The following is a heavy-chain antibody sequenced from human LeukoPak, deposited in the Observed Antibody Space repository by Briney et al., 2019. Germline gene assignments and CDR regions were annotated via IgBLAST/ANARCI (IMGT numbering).Heavy chain of an antibody. J-gene: IGHJ3*01. D-gene: IGHD6-19*01. V-gene: IGHV3-48*01. Sequence: GESLRLSCAASGVTFSDYDMNWIRQAPGTGLEWVSYITGSSSSKYYADSVKGRFTISRDNAKNSLYLQMNSLRAEDTAVYYCARPTTSGWYPHWGQGTMVTVSS. CDR2: ITGSSSSK. CDR3: ARPTTSGWYPH. CDR1: GVTFSDYD.